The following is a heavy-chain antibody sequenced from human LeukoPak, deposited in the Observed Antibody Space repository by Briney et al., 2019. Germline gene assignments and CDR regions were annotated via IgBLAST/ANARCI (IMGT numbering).Heavy chain of an antibody. CDR2: LSYEGSDR. V-gene: IGHV3-30*01. J-gene: IGHJ5*02. CDR3: ARDRINMMVLVHDAGLDL. D-gene: IGHD3-22*01. Sequence: PGRSLRLSCAASGFTLTDYGIHWVRQAPGKGLEWVAVLSYEGSDRYYADSVNGRFTISRDISSDTVSLQMNSLRVGDTAVYFCARDRINMMVLVHDAGLDLWGQGTLVTVSS. CDR1: GFTLTDYG.